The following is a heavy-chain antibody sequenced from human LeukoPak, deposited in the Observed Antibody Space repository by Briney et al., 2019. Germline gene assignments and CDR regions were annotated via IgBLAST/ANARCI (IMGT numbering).Heavy chain of an antibody. CDR1: GFIFSTYA. D-gene: IGHD5-24*01. J-gene: IGHJ4*02. CDR3: AKRDGDYFDY. V-gene: IGHV3-23*01. Sequence: GGSLRLSCAASGFIFSTYAMSWVRQAPGKGLEWVSAISGSGGSTYYADSVKGRFTISRDNSKSTLYLQMNSLRAEDTAVYYCAKRDGDYFDYWGQGTLVTVSS. CDR2: ISGSGGST.